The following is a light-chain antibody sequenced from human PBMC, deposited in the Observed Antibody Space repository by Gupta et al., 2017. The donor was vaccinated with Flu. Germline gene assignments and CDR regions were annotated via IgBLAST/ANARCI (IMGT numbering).Light chain of an antibody. J-gene: IGLJ3*02. Sequence: QSVLTPPPSVSAAPGQKVTISCSGSSPNIGNNYVSWYQQLPGTAPKLLIYENNKRPSGIPDRFSGSKSGTSATLGITGLQTGDEADYYCGTWDSSLSAGVFGGGTKLTVL. CDR1: SPNIGNNY. CDR2: ENN. V-gene: IGLV1-51*02. CDR3: GTWDSSLSAGV.